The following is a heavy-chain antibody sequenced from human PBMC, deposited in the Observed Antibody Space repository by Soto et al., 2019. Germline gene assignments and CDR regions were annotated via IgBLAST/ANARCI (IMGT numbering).Heavy chain of an antibody. J-gene: IGHJ4*02. CDR3: TTERIAVAYWEFDY. Sequence: PGGSLRLSCAASGFTFSNSWMNWVRQAPGKGLEWVGRIKSKTDGGTTDYAAPVKGRFTISRDDSKNTLYLQMNSLKTEDTAVYYCTTERIAVAYWEFDYWGQGTLVTVSS. CDR1: GFTFSNSW. V-gene: IGHV3-15*07. D-gene: IGHD6-19*01. CDR2: IKSKTDGGTT.